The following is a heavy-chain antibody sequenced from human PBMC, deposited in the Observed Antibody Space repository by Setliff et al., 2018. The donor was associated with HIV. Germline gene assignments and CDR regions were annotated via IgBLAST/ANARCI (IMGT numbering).Heavy chain of an antibody. CDR2: IYYSGST. CDR3: ARDAVRSKDWFDP. CDR1: GGSINSTVYY. V-gene: IGHV4-39*02. J-gene: IGHJ5*02. Sequence: PSETLSLTCTVSGGSINSTVYYWGWIRKPPGKGLGWIGSIYYSGSTYYNPSLESRITISRDTSKNQCSLKLRSVTAAETARYDCARDAVRSKDWFDPWGPGILVTVSS.